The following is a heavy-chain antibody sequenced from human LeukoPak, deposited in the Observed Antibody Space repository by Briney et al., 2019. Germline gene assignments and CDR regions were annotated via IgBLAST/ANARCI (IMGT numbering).Heavy chain of an antibody. Sequence: GGSLRLSCAASGFTFSSYEMNWVRQAPGKGLERVSYISSSGSTIYYADSVKGRFTISRDNAKNSLYLQMNSLRAEDTPVYYCARDMTTVSDYWGQGTLVTVSS. J-gene: IGHJ4*02. CDR1: GFTFSSYE. CDR2: ISSSGSTI. D-gene: IGHD4-17*01. V-gene: IGHV3-48*03. CDR3: ARDMTTVSDY.